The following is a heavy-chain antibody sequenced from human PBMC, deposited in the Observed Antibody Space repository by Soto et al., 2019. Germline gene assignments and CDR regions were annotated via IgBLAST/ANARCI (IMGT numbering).Heavy chain of an antibody. CDR1: GYTFTGYY. J-gene: IGHJ6*02. V-gene: IGHV1-2*02. CDR2: INPNSGGT. D-gene: IGHD6-25*01. CDR3: AAAAPYYYYGMDV. Sequence: ASVKVSCKASGYTFTGYYMHWVRQAPGQGLEWMGWINPNSGGTNYAQKFQGRVTMTRDTSISTAYMELSRLRSDDAAVYYCAAAAPYYYYGMDVWGQGTTVTVSS.